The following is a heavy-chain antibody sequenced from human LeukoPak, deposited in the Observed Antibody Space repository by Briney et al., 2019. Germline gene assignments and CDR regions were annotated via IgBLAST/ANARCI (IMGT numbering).Heavy chain of an antibody. CDR3: AKDLPPPYSSGWYYYYYGMDV. J-gene: IGHJ6*02. D-gene: IGHD6-19*01. Sequence: GGSLRLSCAASGFTFSSYAMSWVRQAPGKGLEWVSAVSGSGGSTYYADSVKGRFTISRDNSKNTLYLQMNSLRAEDTAVYYSAKDLPPPYSSGWYYYYYGMDVWGQGTTVTVSS. CDR2: VSGSGGST. V-gene: IGHV3-23*01. CDR1: GFTFSSYA.